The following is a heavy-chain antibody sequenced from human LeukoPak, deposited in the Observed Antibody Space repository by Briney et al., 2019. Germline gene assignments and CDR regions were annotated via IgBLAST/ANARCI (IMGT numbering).Heavy chain of an antibody. V-gene: IGHV1-2*02. CDR1: GYTFTGYY. J-gene: IGHJ4*02. Sequence: VASVKVSCKASGYTFTGYYMHWVRQAPGQGLEWMGWINPNSGGTNYAQKFQGRVTMTRDTSISTAYMELSRLRSDDTAVYYCASTTTTVPNTIELDYWGQGTLVTVSS. D-gene: IGHD4-11*01. CDR2: INPNSGGT. CDR3: ASTTTTVPNTIELDY.